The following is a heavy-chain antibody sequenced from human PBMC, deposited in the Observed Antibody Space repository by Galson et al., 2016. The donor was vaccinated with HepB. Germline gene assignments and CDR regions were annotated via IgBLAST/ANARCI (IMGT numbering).Heavy chain of an antibody. CDR2: IYYSGSN. CDR1: GGSISSSNYY. Sequence: SETLSLTCTVSGGSISSSNYYWGWIRQPPGKGLEWIGSIYYSGSNYYNPSLESRVTISVDTSKNQFSLKLSSVTAADTAVYYCARDLILFCSGDSCYPSWGQGTLVTVSS. J-gene: IGHJ5*02. D-gene: IGHD2-15*01. CDR3: ARDLILFCSGDSCYPS. V-gene: IGHV4-39*01.